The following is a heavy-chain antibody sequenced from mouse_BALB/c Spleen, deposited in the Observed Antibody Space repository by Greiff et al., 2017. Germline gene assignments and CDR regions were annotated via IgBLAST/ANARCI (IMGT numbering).Heavy chain of an antibody. V-gene: IGHV1-18*01. CDR1: GYTFTDYN. CDR3: ARVRRYDDWFAY. Sequence: EVKLVESGPELVKPGASVKIPCKASGYTFTDYNMDWVKQSHGKSLEWIGDINPNNGGTIYNQKFKGKATLTVDKSSSTAYMELRSLTSEDTAVYYCARVRRYDDWFAYWGQGTLVTVSA. D-gene: IGHD2-14*01. J-gene: IGHJ3*01. CDR2: INPNNGGT.